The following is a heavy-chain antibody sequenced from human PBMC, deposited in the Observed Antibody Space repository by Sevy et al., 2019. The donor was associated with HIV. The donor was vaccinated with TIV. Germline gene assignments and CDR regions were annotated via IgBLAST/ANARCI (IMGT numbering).Heavy chain of an antibody. CDR3: ARDLDDYAEYQAVGGMDV. CDR2: IYSGGDT. Sequence: GGSLRLSCAASGFTVSSDYMSWVLQAPGKGLEWVSVIYSGGDTYYADSVKGRFIISRDNSKNTLYLQMNSLRAEDTGVYYCARDLDDYAEYQAVGGMDVWGQGTTVTVSS. CDR1: GFTVSSDY. J-gene: IGHJ6*02. V-gene: IGHV3-53*01. D-gene: IGHD4-17*01.